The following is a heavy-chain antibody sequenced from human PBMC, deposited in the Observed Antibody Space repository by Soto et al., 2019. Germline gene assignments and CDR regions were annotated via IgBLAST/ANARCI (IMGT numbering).Heavy chain of an antibody. D-gene: IGHD3-10*01. J-gene: IGHJ6*02. CDR2: IYYSGST. V-gene: IGHV4-61*01. CDR3: ALEGKVDVGLYGIDV. Sequence: PSETLSLTCTVSGGSVSSGSYYWSWIRQPPGRGLEWIGYIYYSGSTNYNPSLKSRVTISVDTSKNQFSLKLSSVTAADTAVYYCALEGKVDVGLYGIDVRAQRTTVTGSS. CDR1: GGSVSSGSYY.